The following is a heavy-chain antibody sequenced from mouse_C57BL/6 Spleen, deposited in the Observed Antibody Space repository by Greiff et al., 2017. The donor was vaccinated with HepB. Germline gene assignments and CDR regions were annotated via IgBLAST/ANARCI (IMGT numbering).Heavy chain of an antibody. CDR3: AREGEQDY. CDR2: IYPGDGDT. CDR1: GYAFSSSW. V-gene: IGHV1-82*01. Sequence: QVQLQQSGPELVKPGASVKISCKASGYAFSSSWMNWVKQRPGKGLEWIGRIYPGDGDTNYNGKFKGKATLTADKSSSTAYMQLSSLTSEDSAVYFCAREGEQDYWGQGTTLTVSS. J-gene: IGHJ2*01.